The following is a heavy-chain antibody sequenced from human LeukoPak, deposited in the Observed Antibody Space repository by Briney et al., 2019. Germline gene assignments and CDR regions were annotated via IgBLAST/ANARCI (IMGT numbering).Heavy chain of an antibody. CDR2: IDYSGST. V-gene: IGHV4-39*07. D-gene: IGHD6-6*01. J-gene: IGHJ6*03. CDR3: ARDVTQLVPPLYYYYYMDV. CDR1: GGSISSSSYY. Sequence: NPSETLSLTYTVSGGSISSSSYYWGWIRQPPGKGLEWIGSIDYSGSTYYNPSLKSRVTISVDTSKNQFSLKLSSVTGADTAVYYCARDVTQLVPPLYYYYYMDVWGKGTTVTVSS.